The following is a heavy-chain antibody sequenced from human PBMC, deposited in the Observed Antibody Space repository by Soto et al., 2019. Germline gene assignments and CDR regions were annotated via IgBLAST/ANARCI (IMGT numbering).Heavy chain of an antibody. D-gene: IGHD3-10*01. CDR2: IYYSGST. J-gene: IGHJ6*02. Sequence: PSETLSLTCTVSGGSISSGGYYWSWIRQHPGKGLEWIGYIYYSGSTYYNPSLKSRVTISVDTSKNQFSLKLSSVTAADTAVYYCAREWEYGSGSNYYYYGMDVWGQGTTVTVSS. V-gene: IGHV4-31*03. CDR1: GGSISSGGYY. CDR3: AREWEYGSGSNYYYYGMDV.